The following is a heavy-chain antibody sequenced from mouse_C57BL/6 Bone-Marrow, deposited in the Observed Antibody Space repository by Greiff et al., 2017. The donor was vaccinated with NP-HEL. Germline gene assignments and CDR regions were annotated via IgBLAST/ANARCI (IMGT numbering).Heavy chain of an antibody. J-gene: IGHJ3*01. CDR2: IWWDDDK. D-gene: IGHD2-4*01. CDR3: ARMGYDYDAPPFAY. Sequence: QVTLKVSGPGILQPSQTLSLTCSFSGFSLSTFGMGVGWIRQPSGKGLEWLAPIWWDDDKYYNPALKSRLTIPKDTSKNQVCLKIANVDTADTATYDCARMGYDYDAPPFAYWGQGTLVTVSA. CDR1: GFSLSTFGMG. V-gene: IGHV8-8*01.